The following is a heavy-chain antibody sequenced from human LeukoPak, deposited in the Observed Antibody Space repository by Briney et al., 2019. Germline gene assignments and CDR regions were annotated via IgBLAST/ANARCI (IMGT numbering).Heavy chain of an antibody. CDR1: GYSFTNNW. J-gene: IGHJ4*02. Sequence: HGESLKISCKGSGYSFTNNWIAWVRQTPEKGLEWMGVIHPGDSDTRLILSFQGLVTISADKSTSTAYLQWNSLKASDTGIYYCARGLFSHLVYFDHWGQRTLVTVSS. CDR3: ARGLFSHLVYFDH. CDR2: IHPGDSDT. D-gene: IGHD2-15*01. V-gene: IGHV5-51*01.